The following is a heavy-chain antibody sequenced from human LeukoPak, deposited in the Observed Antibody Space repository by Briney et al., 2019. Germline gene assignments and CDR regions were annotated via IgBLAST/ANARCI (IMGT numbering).Heavy chain of an antibody. Sequence: GSSLRLSCAASGFTFRNFGMHWVRQAPGKELEWVAIIWYDGSDKYYADSVKGRFTVSRDNSKNILHLQVNSLRAEDTAVYYCARDRGTTSFAGYSFDNWGQGALVTVSS. V-gene: IGHV3-33*01. D-gene: IGHD2-15*01. CDR2: IWYDGSDK. CDR1: GFTFRNFG. CDR3: ARDRGTTSFAGYSFDN. J-gene: IGHJ4*02.